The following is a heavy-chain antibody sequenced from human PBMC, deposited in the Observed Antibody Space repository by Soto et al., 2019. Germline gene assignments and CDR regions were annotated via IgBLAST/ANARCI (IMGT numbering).Heavy chain of an antibody. CDR1: GGSISSSYW. Sequence: PSETLSLTCAVSGGSISSSYWWNWVRQTPRGGLEWIGKIYHGGTTNYNPSLKNRVTISVDKSKNQFSLKLTSVTAADTAVYHCVSSLNYDFWRDGGRHFYFDYWGRGILVTVSS. V-gene: IGHV4-4*02. J-gene: IGHJ4*02. D-gene: IGHD3-3*01. CDR2: IYHGGTT. CDR3: VSSLNYDFWRDGGRHFYFDY.